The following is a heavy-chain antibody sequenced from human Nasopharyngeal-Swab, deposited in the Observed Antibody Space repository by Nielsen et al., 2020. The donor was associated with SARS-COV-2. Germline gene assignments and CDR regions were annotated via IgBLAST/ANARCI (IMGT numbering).Heavy chain of an antibody. J-gene: IGHJ4*02. D-gene: IGHD3-22*01. CDR3: ARGLTYFFDSGSYYPLGF. CDR2: INHSGST. CDR1: VGSFSGFF. V-gene: IGHV4-34*01. Sequence: SETLSLTCAVYVGSFSGFFWSWIRQPPGKGLEWIGEINHSGSTNYNPSLKSRVTISVDTSKNQFSLKLSPVTAADTAVYYCARGLTYFFDSGSYYPLGFWGQGTLVTVSS.